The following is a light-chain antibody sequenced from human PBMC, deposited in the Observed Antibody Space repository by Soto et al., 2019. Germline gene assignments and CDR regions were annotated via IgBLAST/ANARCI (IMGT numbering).Light chain of an antibody. V-gene: IGKV3-11*01. CDR1: QSVSSY. J-gene: IGKJ4*01. CDR2: DAS. Sequence: EIVLTQSPATLSLSPGERATLSCRASQSVSSYLAWYQQKPGQAPRLLIYDASNRATGIPARFSGSGSGTDFTLTISSLEPEDFAVYYCQQRSNWRHLPRLTFGGGTKVEIK. CDR3: QQRSNWRHLPRLT.